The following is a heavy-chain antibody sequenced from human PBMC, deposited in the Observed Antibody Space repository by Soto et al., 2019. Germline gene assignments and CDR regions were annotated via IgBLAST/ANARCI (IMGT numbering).Heavy chain of an antibody. CDR2: ISASAVST. CDR3: AKALESSTWYREGRWDF. J-gene: IGHJ4*02. Sequence: PSETLSLTCAVSGGSISSGGYSWSWIRQPPGKGLEWVSSISASAVSTYYADSVKGRFTISRDNSKNTLYLQIDSLRAEDTAVYYCAKALESSTWYREGRWDFWGQGTLVTVSS. V-gene: IGHV3-23*01. D-gene: IGHD6-13*01. CDR1: GGSISSGGYS.